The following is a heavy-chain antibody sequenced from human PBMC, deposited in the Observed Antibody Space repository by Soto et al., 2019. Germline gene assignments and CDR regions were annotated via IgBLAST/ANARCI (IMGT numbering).Heavy chain of an antibody. D-gene: IGHD6-6*01. V-gene: IGHV5-10-1*01. CDR1: GYSFTSYW. J-gene: IGHJ6*02. CDR3: ARQEYTSSFGVDV. Sequence: GESLKISCKVSGYSFTSYWITWVLQMPGKGLEWMGRIDPSDSYTNYSPSFQGHVTISADTSISTAYLQWSSLKASDTAIYYCARQEYTSSFGVDVWGQGTTVTVSS. CDR2: IDPSDSYT.